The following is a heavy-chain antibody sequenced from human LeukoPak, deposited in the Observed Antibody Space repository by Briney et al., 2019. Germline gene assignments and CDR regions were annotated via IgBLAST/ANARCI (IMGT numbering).Heavy chain of an antibody. D-gene: IGHD3-3*01. CDR2: IYYSGST. J-gene: IGHJ6*02. CDR3: ARAKAYYDFWSGYSYYYYGMDV. Sequence: SETLSLTCTVSGGSISSYYWSWIRQPPGKGLEWIGYIYYSGSTNYNPSLKSRVTISVDTSKNQFSLELSSVTAADTAVYYCARAKAYYDFWSGYSYYYYGMDVWGQGTTVTVSS. CDR1: GGSISSYY. V-gene: IGHV4-59*01.